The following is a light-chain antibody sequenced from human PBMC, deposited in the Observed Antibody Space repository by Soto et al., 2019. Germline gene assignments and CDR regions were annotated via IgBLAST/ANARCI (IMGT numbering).Light chain of an antibody. CDR1: QSVSSSY. CDR3: QQYCSSPPGT. CDR2: GAS. V-gene: IGKV3-20*01. Sequence: EIVLTQSPGTLSLSPGERATLSCRASQSVSSSYLAWYQQKPGQAPRLLIYGASSRATGIPDRFSGSGSGTDFTLTISRLEPEDCAVYYCQQYCSSPPGTFGQGTKVEIK. J-gene: IGKJ1*01.